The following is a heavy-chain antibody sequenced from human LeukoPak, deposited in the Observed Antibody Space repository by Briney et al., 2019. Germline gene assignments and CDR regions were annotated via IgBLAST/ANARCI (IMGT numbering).Heavy chain of an antibody. V-gene: IGHV4-59*08. J-gene: IGHJ4*02. CDR1: GGSISSHY. CDR3: ARIRRSTLHFDY. D-gene: IGHD2-15*01. Sequence: KPSETLSLTCTVSGGSISSHYWSWIRQPPGKGLEWIGYIYYSGSTNYNPSLKSRVTISVDTSKNQFSLKLSSVTAADTAVYYCARIRRSTLHFDYWGQGTLVTVSS. CDR2: IYYSGST.